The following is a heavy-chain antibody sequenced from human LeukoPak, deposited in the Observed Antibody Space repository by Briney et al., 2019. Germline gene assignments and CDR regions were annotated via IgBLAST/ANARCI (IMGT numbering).Heavy chain of an antibody. Sequence: GGSLRLSCAASGFTFSSYSMNWVRQAPGKGLEWVSYISSSSSTIYHADSVKGRFTISRDNAKNSLYLQMNSMRAEDTAVYYCARDPATLDDDAFDIWGQGTMVTVSS. V-gene: IGHV3-48*01. CDR1: GFTFSSYS. CDR3: ARDPATLDDDAFDI. D-gene: IGHD5-12*01. J-gene: IGHJ3*02. CDR2: ISSSSSTI.